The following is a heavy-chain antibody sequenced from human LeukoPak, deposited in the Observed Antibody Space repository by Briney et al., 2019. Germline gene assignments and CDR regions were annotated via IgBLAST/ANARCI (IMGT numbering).Heavy chain of an antibody. CDR2: IYPGDSDT. Sequence: GESLKICCKGSGYSFTSYWIGWARQMPGKGLEWMGIIYPGDSDTRYSPSFQGQVTISADKSISTAYLQWSSLKASDTAMYYCAKLSAAGYYYYYMDVWGKGTTVTVSS. CDR1: GYSFTSYW. D-gene: IGHD6-25*01. J-gene: IGHJ6*03. V-gene: IGHV5-51*01. CDR3: AKLSAAGYYYYYMDV.